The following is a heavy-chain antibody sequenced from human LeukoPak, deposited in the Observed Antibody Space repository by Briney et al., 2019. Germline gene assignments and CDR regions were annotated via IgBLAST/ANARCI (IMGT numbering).Heavy chain of an antibody. D-gene: IGHD3-3*01. CDR2: ISDSGGST. Sequence: GGSLRLSCAASGFTFSSYALRWVRQAPGKGLEWVSAISDSGGSTYYADSVKGRFTMSRDNSKNTLYLQMNSLRAEDTAVYYCATYDFWSGYGVGYWGQGTLVTVSS. CDR1: GFTFSSYA. J-gene: IGHJ4*02. CDR3: ATYDFWSGYGVGY. V-gene: IGHV3-23*01.